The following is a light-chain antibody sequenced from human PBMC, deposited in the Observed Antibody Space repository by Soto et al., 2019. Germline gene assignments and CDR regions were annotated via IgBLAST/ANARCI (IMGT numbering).Light chain of an antibody. CDR1: SSDVDGYNY. J-gene: IGLJ3*02. V-gene: IGLV2-14*01. CDR3: SSYTTSSTWV. CDR2: DVT. Sequence: QSALTQPASVSGSPGQSITISCTGTSSDVDGYNYVSWYQQHPGKAPKLMIYDVTNRPSGVSSRFSGSKSGNTASLTISGLQAEDEADYYCSSYTTSSTWVFGGGTKLTVL.